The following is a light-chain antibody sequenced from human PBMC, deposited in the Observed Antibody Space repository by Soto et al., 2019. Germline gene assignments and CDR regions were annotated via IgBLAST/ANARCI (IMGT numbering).Light chain of an antibody. CDR3: QSYDSSLSGRVV. V-gene: IGLV1-40*01. J-gene: IGLJ2*01. CDR2: GNS. CDR1: SSNIGAGYD. Sequence: QSALTQSPSVSGAPGQRVTISCTGSSSNIGAGYDVHWYQQLPGTAPKLLIYGNSNRPSGVPDRFSGSKSGTSASLAITGLQAEDEADYYCQSYDSSLSGRVVFGGGTQLTVL.